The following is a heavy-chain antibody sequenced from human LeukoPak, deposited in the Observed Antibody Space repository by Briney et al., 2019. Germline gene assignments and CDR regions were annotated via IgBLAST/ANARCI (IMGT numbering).Heavy chain of an antibody. Sequence: PSETLSLTCTVSGGSISSYYWSWIRQPPGKGLEWIGRIYTSGSTNYNPSLKSRVTMSVDTSKNQFSLKLSSVTAADTAVYYCARDTGNYVWGSYRLYYFDYWGQGTLVTVSS. D-gene: IGHD3-16*02. CDR2: IYTSGST. J-gene: IGHJ4*02. V-gene: IGHV4-4*07. CDR3: ARDTGNYVWGSYRLYYFDY. CDR1: GGSISSYY.